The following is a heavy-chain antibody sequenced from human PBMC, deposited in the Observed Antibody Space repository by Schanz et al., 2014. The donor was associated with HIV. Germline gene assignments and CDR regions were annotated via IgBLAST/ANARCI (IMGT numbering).Heavy chain of an antibody. CDR2: ISYDGSNK. D-gene: IGHD4-17*01. CDR3: ARRDYGDYYYYYGMDV. J-gene: IGHJ6*02. V-gene: IGHV3-30*19. Sequence: QVQLVESGGGVVQPGRSLRLSCAASGFTFSTYGMHWVRQAPGKGLEWVAVISYDGSNKYYADSVKGRFAISRDNSKNTVYLQMNSLRAEDTAVYYCARRDYGDYYYYYGMDVWGQGTTVTVSS. CDR1: GFTFSTYG.